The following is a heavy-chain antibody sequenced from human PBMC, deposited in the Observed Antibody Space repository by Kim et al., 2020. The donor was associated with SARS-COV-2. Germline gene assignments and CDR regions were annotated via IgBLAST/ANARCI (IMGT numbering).Heavy chain of an antibody. CDR2: IYYSGST. J-gene: IGHJ4*02. CDR3: ARQLKKDYGDDLPDY. CDR1: GGSISSSSYY. Sequence: SETLSLTCTVSGGSISSSSYYWGWIRQPPGKGLEWIGSIYYSGSTYYNPSLKSRVTISVDTSKNQFSLKLSSVTAADTAVYYCARQLKKDYGDDLPDYWGQGTLVTVSS. V-gene: IGHV4-39*01. D-gene: IGHD4-17*01.